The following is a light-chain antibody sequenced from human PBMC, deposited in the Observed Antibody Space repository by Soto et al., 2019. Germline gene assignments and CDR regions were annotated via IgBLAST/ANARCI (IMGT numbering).Light chain of an antibody. CDR3: CSYAGAYSYV. V-gene: IGLV2-11*01. CDR1: NSDVGAYNY. Sequence: QSVLTQPRSVSGSPGQSVTVSCTGTNSDVGAYNYVSWYQHHPGKAPKLMIYDVNKRPSGVPDRFSGSKSGNTASLPISGLQAEDEADYYCCSYAGAYSYVFGVGTKVTVL. J-gene: IGLJ1*01. CDR2: DVN.